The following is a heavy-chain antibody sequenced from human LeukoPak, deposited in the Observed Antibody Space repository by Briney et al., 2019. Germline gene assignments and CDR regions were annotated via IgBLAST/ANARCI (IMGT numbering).Heavy chain of an antibody. CDR3: ARNYYDSSGYSSLFDY. CDR1: GGSISSYY. V-gene: IGHV4-59*01. CDR2: IYYSGST. J-gene: IGHJ4*02. Sequence: SETLSLTCTVSGGSISSYYWSWIRQPPGKGLEWVGYIYYSGSTNYNPSLKSRVTISVDTSKNQFSLKLSSVTAADTAVYYCARNYYDSSGYSSLFDYWGQGTLVTVSS. D-gene: IGHD3-22*01.